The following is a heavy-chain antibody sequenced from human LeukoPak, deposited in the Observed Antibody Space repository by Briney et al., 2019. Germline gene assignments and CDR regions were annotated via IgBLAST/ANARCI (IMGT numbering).Heavy chain of an antibody. V-gene: IGHV3-30*18. Sequence: PGRSLRLSCAASGFTFSSYGMHWVRQAPGKGLEWVAVISFDGSYKYYADSVKGRFTISRDNSKNTLYLQMNSLRAEDTAVFYCAKDIGTDYDILTGYYKYRAPDYWGQGTLVTVSS. D-gene: IGHD3-9*01. CDR2: ISFDGSYK. CDR3: AKDIGTDYDILTGYYKYRAPDY. J-gene: IGHJ4*02. CDR1: GFTFSSYG.